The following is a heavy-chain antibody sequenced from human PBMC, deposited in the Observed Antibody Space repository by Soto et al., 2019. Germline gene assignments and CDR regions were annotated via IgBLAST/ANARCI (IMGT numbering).Heavy chain of an antibody. V-gene: IGHV3-23*01. J-gene: IGHJ6*02. CDR2: ISGSGGST. CDR1: GFTFSSYA. CDR3: AKDWNVLGLDYYGMDV. D-gene: IGHD1-1*01. Sequence: GGSLILSCAASGFTFSSYAMSWVRQAPGKGLEWVSAISGSGGSTYYADSVKGRFTISRDNSKNTLYLQMNSLRAEDTAVYYCAKDWNVLGLDYYGMDVWGQGTTVTVSS.